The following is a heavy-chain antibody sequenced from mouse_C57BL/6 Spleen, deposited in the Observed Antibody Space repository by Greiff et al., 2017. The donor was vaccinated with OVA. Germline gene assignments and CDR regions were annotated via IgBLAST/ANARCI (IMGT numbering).Heavy chain of an antibody. J-gene: IGHJ2*01. CDR3: ARRLYGSSYFFFDY. V-gene: IGHV1-18*01. Sequence: VQLKESGPELVKPGASVKIPCKASGYTFTDYNMDWVKQSHGKSLEWIGDINPNNGGTIYNQKFKGKATLTVDKSSSTAYMELRSLTSEDTAVYYCARRLYGSSYFFFDYWGQGTTLTVSS. CDR2: INPNNGGT. CDR1: GYTFTDYN. D-gene: IGHD1-1*01.